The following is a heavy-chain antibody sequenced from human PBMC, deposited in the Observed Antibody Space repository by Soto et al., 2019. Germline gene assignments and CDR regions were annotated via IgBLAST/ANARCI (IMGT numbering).Heavy chain of an antibody. CDR3: AKDIAVAGTFYYYYGMDV. J-gene: IGHJ6*02. CDR1: GFTFSSYG. V-gene: IGHV3-30*18. CDR2: ISYDGSNK. D-gene: IGHD6-19*01. Sequence: GGSLRLSCAASGFTFSSYGKHWVRQAPGKGLEWVAVISYDGSNKYYADSVKGRFTISRDNSKNTLYLQMNSLRAEDTAVYYCAKDIAVAGTFYYYYGMDVWGQGTPVTVSS.